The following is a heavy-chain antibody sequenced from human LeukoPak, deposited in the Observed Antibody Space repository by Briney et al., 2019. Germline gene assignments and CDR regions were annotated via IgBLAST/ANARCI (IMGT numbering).Heavy chain of an antibody. D-gene: IGHD3-3*01. CDR2: IIRTA. CDR1: GGTFSSYA. J-gene: IGHJ5*02. Sequence: ASVKVSCKASGGTFSSYAISWVRQAPGRGLEWMGGIIRTANYAQKFQGRVTITTDESTSTAYMELTSLRSEDTAVYYCAREAQFFLGFDPWGQGTLVTVSS. V-gene: IGHV1-69*05. CDR3: AREAQFFLGFDP.